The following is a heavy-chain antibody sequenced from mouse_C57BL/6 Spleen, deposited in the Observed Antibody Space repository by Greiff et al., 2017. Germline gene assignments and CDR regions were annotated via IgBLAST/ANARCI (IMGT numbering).Heavy chain of an antibody. D-gene: IGHD2-4*01. CDR3: ARPYDYDGPWFAY. J-gene: IGHJ3*01. CDR1: GYTFTTYP. CDR2: FHPYNDDT. Sequence: VQLQQSGAELVKPGASVKMSCKASGYTFTTYPIEWMKQNPGKSLEWIGNFHPYNDDTKYNEKFKGKATLTVEKSSSTVYLELSRLTSDDSAVYYCARPYDYDGPWFAYWGQGTLVTVSA. V-gene: IGHV1-47*01.